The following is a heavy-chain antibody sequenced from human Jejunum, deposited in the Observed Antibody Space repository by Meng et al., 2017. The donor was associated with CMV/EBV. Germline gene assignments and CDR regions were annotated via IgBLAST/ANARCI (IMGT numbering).Heavy chain of an antibody. Sequence: SGFNFRIFGLHWVRQAPGKGLEWVAVLWYDGSRKYFAASVQGRFSISRDDSKNTVYLQMNSLRAEDTAVYYCARDNDGSSHYSQFDYWGQGTLVTVSS. CDR3: ARDNDGSSHYSQFDY. V-gene: IGHV3-33*08. J-gene: IGHJ4*02. CDR2: LWYDGSRK. CDR1: GFNFRIFG. D-gene: IGHD3-22*01.